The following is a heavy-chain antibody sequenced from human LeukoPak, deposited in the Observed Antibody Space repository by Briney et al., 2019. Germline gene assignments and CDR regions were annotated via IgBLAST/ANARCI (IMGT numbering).Heavy chain of an antibody. J-gene: IGHJ4*02. CDR3: ARDGNPLHYYGSGSHQDY. Sequence: GASVKVSCKTSGYTFTGFYIHWVRQAPGQGLEWMGWINPDSGGTNFAQKFQGRVTMTRDTSITTAYLELSSLRSDDTAMYYCARDGNPLHYYGSGSHQDYWGQGTLVTVSS. V-gene: IGHV1-2*02. CDR1: GYTFTGFY. D-gene: IGHD3-10*01. CDR2: INPDSGGT.